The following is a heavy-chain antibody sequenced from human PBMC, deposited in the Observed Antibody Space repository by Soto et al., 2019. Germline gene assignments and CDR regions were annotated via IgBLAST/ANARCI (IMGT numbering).Heavy chain of an antibody. V-gene: IGHV1-69*02. D-gene: IGHD1-26*01. J-gene: IGHJ1*01. CDR2: IIPLLGVP. CDR3: ARSKTGTYNEYFEY. CDR1: GGTFSTYT. Sequence: ASVKVSCKTSGGTFSTYTITWVRQAPGQGLEWMGRIIPLLGVPNNAQKFQGRVTITADKSASTAYMELSSLQSEDTAVYFCARSKTGTYNEYFEYWGQGTLVTVSS.